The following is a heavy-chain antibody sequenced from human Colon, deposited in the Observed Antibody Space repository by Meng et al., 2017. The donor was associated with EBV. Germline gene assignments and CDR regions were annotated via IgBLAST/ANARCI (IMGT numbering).Heavy chain of an antibody. CDR2: IHHSGSA. D-gene: IGHD2-21*01. J-gene: IGHJ4*02. V-gene: IGHV4-30-4*01. CDR1: GGSMSSGNYY. CDR3: ASFDHIPRRNYFDY. Sequence: QVQLQESGPGLVEPSQTLSLTCTVSGGSMSSGNYYWSWIRQPPGKGLEWIGYIHHSGSAYYNPSLKSRVSISVDTSKSQFSLNLNSMTAADTAVYYRASFDHIPRRNYFDYWGQGTLVTVSS.